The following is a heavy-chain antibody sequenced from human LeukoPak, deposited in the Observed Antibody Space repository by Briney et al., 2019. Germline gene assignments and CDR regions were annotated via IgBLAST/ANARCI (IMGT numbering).Heavy chain of an antibody. D-gene: IGHD3-22*01. V-gene: IGHV3-73*01. Sequence: PGGSLKLSCAASGFTFSGSAMHWVRQASGKGLEWVGRIRSKANSYATAYAASVKGRFTISRDDSKSTAYLQMNNLNTEDTAVYYCTSGDYYDSSGYYRSWGQGTLVTVSS. CDR1: GFTFSGSA. J-gene: IGHJ5*02. CDR3: TSGDYYDSSGYYRS. CDR2: IRSKANSYAT.